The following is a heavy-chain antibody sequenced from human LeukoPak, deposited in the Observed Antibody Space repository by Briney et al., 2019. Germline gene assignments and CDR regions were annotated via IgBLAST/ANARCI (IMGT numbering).Heavy chain of an antibody. CDR3: AKANWVSNADAVW. CDR2: IRGGGGT. D-gene: IGHD1-1*01. J-gene: IGHJ4*02. Sequence: PGGSLRLSCAAVGFTFSSYAMSWVRQSPARGLEWVSSIRGGGGTFYADSVKGRFTLSRDDSRNTVFLQLNNLRVEDTAIYYCAKANWVSNADAVWWGQGTVVTVSS. CDR1: GFTFSSYA. V-gene: IGHV3-23*01.